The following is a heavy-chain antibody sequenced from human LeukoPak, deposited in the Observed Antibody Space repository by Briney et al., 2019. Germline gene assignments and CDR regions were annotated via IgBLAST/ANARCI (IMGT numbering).Heavy chain of an antibody. Sequence: ASVKVSCKASRYTFTGYYMHWVRQAPGQGLEWMGWINPNSGGTDYAQKLQGRVTMTRDTSISTAYMELSRLRSDDTAVYYCARGTGEGYTYGRYYFDYWGQGTLVTVSS. CDR3: ARGTGEGYTYGRYYFDY. D-gene: IGHD5-18*01. CDR2: INPNSGGT. CDR1: RYTFTGYY. J-gene: IGHJ4*02. V-gene: IGHV1-2*02.